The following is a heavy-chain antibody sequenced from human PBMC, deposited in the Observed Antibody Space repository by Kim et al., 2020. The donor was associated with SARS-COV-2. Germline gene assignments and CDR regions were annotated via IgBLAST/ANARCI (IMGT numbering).Heavy chain of an antibody. J-gene: IGHJ4*02. Sequence: GGSLRLSCAASGFTFSGHSMIWVRQAPGKGLEWVSFISTSNIYIYYAASVKGRFIISRDNAENSLYLQMNSLRAEATAVYYCASAYSGSYHFDYCGEG. D-gene: IGHD1-1*01. CDR3: ASAYSGSYHFDY. V-gene: IGHV3-21*01. CDR2: ISTSNIYI. CDR1: GFTFSGHS.